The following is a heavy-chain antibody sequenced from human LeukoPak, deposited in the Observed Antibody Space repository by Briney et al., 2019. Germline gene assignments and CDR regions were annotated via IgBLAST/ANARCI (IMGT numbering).Heavy chain of an antibody. Sequence: SQTLSLTCTVSGGSISSGGYYWGWIRQHPGKGLEWSGYIYYSGSTYYNPSLKSRVTISVDTSKNQFSLKLSSVTAADTAVYYCAREPKPDIVVVPAAVTPGAFDIWGQGTMVTVSS. D-gene: IGHD2-2*01. V-gene: IGHV4-31*03. J-gene: IGHJ3*02. CDR3: AREPKPDIVVVPAAVTPGAFDI. CDR1: GGSISSGGYY. CDR2: IYYSGST.